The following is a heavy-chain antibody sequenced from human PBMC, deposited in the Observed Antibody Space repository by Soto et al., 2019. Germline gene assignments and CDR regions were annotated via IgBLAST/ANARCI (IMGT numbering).Heavy chain of an antibody. CDR2: INGANGNT. Sequence: QVQLVQSGAEVKKPGASVKVSCKASGYTFTSYAMHWVRQAPGQRLEWMGSINGANGNTKYSQKFQGRVTITGDTYASTAYMEMSSLRSEDTDVYYCARAPGNYYYYAMDVWGQGTTVTVSS. J-gene: IGHJ6*01. V-gene: IGHV1-3*01. D-gene: IGHD1-26*01. CDR1: GYTFTSYA. CDR3: ARAPGNYYYYAMDV.